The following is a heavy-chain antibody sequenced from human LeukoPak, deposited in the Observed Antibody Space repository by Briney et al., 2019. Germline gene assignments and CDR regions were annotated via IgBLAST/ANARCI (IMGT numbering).Heavy chain of an antibody. D-gene: IGHD3-3*01. V-gene: IGHV4-38-2*01. CDR2: IYHSGST. J-gene: IGHJ4*02. CDR1: GYSISSGCY. CDR3: ARLSTIFGVAKGTFDY. Sequence: SETLSLTCAVSGYSISSGCYWGWIRQPPGKGLEWIGSIYHSGSTYYNPSLKSRVTIPVDTSKNQFSLKLSSVTAADTAVYYCARLSTIFGVAKGTFDYWGQGTLVTVSS.